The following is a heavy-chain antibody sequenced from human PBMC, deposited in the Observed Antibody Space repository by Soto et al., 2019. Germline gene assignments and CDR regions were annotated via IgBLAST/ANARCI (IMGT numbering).Heavy chain of an antibody. V-gene: IGHV1-18*01. CDR3: ARDGQQLVPSYYYYGMDV. J-gene: IGHJ6*02. CDR2: ISAYNGNT. CDR1: GYTFTSYG. D-gene: IGHD6-13*01. Sequence: ASVKVSCKASGYTFTSYGISWVRQAPGQGLEWMGWISAYNGNTNYAQKLQGRATMTTDTSTSTAYMELRSLRSDDTAVYYCARDGQQLVPSYYYYGMDVWGQGTTVTVSS.